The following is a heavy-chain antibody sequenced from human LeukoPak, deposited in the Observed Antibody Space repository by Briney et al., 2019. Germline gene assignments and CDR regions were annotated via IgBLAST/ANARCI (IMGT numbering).Heavy chain of an antibody. CDR2: IKQDGSEK. V-gene: IGHV3-7*01. CDR1: GFTSSSYW. D-gene: IGHD4-17*01. CDR3: ASPYGDSLNYFDY. J-gene: IGHJ4*02. Sequence: GGSLRLSCAASGFTSSSYWMSWVRQAPGKGLEWVANIKQDGSEKYYVDSVKGGFTISKDNAKNSLYLQINSLRAEDTAVYYCASPYGDSLNYFDYWGQGTLVTVSS.